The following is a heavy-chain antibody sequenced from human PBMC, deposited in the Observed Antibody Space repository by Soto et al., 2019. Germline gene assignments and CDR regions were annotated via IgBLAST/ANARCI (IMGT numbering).Heavy chain of an antibody. J-gene: IGHJ4*02. CDR1: GFTFSSYA. CDR3: AREGPSSSFDY. V-gene: IGHV3-30-3*01. D-gene: IGHD6-6*01. CDR2: ISYDGSNK. Sequence: GGSLRLSCAASGFTFSSYAMRWVRQAPGKGLEWVAVISYDGSNKYYADSVKGRFTISRDNSKNTLYLQRNSLRAEDTAVYYCAREGPSSSFDYWGQGTLVTVSS.